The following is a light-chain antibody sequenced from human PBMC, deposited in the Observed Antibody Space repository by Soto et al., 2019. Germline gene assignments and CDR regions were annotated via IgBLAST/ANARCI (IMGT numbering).Light chain of an antibody. CDR2: DAS. J-gene: IGKJ1*01. V-gene: IGKV3-11*01. CDR3: QQRSIWPPWT. CDR1: QSVSNF. Sequence: EIVLTQSPATLSLSPGGRATLTCRASQSVSNFLAWYQHKPGQAPRLLIYDASIRAAGVPARFSGSGSGTDFSLTISSLEPEDFAIYYCQQRSIWPPWTFGQGTKVELK.